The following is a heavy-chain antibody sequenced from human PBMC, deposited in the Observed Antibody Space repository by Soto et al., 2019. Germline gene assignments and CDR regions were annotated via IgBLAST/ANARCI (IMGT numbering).Heavy chain of an antibody. J-gene: IGHJ4*02. CDR1: GGSISRYY. Sequence: PSDTLSLTCTVSGGSISRYYWSWIRQSPGKGLEWIGYIYHSGSTNYNPSLKSRVTISVDTSKNQFSLKLSSVTAADTAVYYCARGPILPFDYWGQGSLVTVSS. CDR2: IYHSGST. CDR3: ARGPILPFDY. D-gene: IGHD3-3*01. V-gene: IGHV4-59*12.